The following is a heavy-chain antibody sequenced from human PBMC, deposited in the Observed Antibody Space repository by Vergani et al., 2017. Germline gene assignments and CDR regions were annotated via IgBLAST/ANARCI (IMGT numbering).Heavy chain of an antibody. D-gene: IGHD3-10*01. CDR1: GFTFDDYA. CDR2: ISWNSGSI. V-gene: IGHV3-9*01. Sequence: EVQLVESGGGLVQPGRSLRLSCAASGFTFDDYAMHWVRQAPGKGLEWVSGISWNSGSIGYADSVKGRFTISRDNAKNSLYLQMNSLRAEDTALYYCAKGPYYGSGSYYDTWGQGTLVTVSS. CDR3: AKGPYYGSGSYYDT. J-gene: IGHJ5*02.